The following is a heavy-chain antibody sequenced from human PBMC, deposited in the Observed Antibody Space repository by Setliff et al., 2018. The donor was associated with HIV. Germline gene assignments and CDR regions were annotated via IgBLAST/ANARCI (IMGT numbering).Heavy chain of an antibody. J-gene: IGHJ5*02. D-gene: IGHD6-13*01. Sequence: SETLSLTCTVSGGSFSSSSYYWGWIRQPPGKGLEWIGNIHYGGSTYYNPSLKSRVTISVDSSKNQFSLKMTSVTAADTAVYYCARDLGSSWFDPWGQGTVVTVSS. CDR3: ARDLGSSWFDP. V-gene: IGHV4-39*07. CDR2: IHYGGST. CDR1: GGSFSSSSYY.